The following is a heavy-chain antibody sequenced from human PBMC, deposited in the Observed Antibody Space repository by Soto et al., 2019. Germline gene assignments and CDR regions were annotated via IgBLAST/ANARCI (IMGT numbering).Heavy chain of an antibody. CDR3: ARGEAAAATYGMDV. Sequence: GESLKISCKASGYSFSSYWIGWVRQMPGKGLEWMGIIYPGDSDTKYSPSLQGQVTISADTSISTAYLQWTSLKASDTAMYYCARGEAAAATYGMDVWGQGTTVTVSS. CDR1: GYSFSSYW. V-gene: IGHV5-51*01. D-gene: IGHD6-13*01. J-gene: IGHJ6*02. CDR2: IYPGDSDT.